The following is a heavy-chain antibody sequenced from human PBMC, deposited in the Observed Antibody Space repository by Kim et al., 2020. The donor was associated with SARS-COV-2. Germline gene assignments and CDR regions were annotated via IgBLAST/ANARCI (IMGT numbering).Heavy chain of an antibody. D-gene: IGHD4-4*01. Sequence: GGSLRLSCAASGFTFSSYGMHWVRQAPGKGLEWVAVIWYDGSNKYYADSVKGRFTISRDNSKNTLYLQMNSLRAEDTAVYYCAKVYFGNSYYFDYWGQGTLVTVSS. CDR3: AKVYFGNSYYFDY. CDR2: IWYDGSNK. V-gene: IGHV3-33*06. CDR1: GFTFSSYG. J-gene: IGHJ4*02.